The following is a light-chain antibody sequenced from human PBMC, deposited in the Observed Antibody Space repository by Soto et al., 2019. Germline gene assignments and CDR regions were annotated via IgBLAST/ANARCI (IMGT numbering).Light chain of an antibody. J-gene: IGKJ1*01. CDR3: QQCNTFWT. Sequence: DSQMTQSPSSLSASLGEAVTITFRASQSISRYLNWYQQRPGKAPKFLIYDVSSLESGVPSRFSGTGSGTEFTLTISSLQPDDAATYYCQQCNTFWTFGQGTNVDIK. CDR1: QSISRY. V-gene: IGKV1-5*01. CDR2: DVS.